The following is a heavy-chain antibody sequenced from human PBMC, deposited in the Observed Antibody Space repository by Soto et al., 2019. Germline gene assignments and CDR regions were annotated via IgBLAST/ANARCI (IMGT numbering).Heavy chain of an antibody. J-gene: IGHJ4*02. CDR2: INHSGST. V-gene: IGHV4-34*01. CDR1: GGSFSGYY. Sequence: SETLSLTCAVYGGSFSGYYWSWIRQPPGKGLEWIGEINHSGSTNYNPSLKSRVTISVDTSKNQFSLKLSSVTAADTAVYYCARGGGIAAAVDYWGQGTLVTVSS. D-gene: IGHD6-13*01. CDR3: ARGGGIAAAVDY.